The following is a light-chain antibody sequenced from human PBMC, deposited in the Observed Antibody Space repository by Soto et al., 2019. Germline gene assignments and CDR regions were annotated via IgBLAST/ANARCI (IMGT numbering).Light chain of an antibody. Sequence: DIQLTQSPSFLSASVGDRVTITCRASQGISSYLAWYQQKPGKAPKLLIYAASTLQSGVPSRFSGSGSGTEFTLTISSLQPEDCATYYCQHLNSYPSLPFGGGTKVEIK. CDR2: AAS. CDR3: QHLNSYPSLP. V-gene: IGKV1-9*01. J-gene: IGKJ4*01. CDR1: QGISSY.